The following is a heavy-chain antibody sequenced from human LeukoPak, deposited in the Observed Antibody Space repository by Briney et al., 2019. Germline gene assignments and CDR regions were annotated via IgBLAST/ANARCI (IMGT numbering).Heavy chain of an antibody. V-gene: IGHV3-30*03. CDR1: GFTFSSYG. CDR3: ARGESGYSSSWYLRPYNY. Sequence: GGSLRLSCAASGFTFSSYGMHWVRQAPGKGLEWVAVISYDGSNKYYADSVKGRFTISRDNSKNTLYLQMNSLRAEDTAVYYCARGESGYSSSWYLRPYNYWGQGTLVTVSS. D-gene: IGHD6-13*01. CDR2: ISYDGSNK. J-gene: IGHJ4*02.